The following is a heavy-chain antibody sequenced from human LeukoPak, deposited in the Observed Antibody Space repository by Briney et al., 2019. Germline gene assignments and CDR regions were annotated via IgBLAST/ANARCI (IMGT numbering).Heavy chain of an antibody. D-gene: IGHD3-3*01. CDR1: GFTFSGYT. CDR3: ARGDDVDY. V-gene: IGHV3-48*04. Sequence: GGSLRLSCAASGFTFSGYTMNWVRQAPGKGLEWVSYINTAGRTIYYADSVKGRFTISRDNAKNSLYLQMNSLRAEDTAVYYCARGDDVDYWGQGTLVTVSS. J-gene: IGHJ4*02. CDR2: INTAGRTI.